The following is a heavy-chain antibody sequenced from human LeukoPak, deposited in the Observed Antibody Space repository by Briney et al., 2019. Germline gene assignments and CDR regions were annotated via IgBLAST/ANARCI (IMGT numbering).Heavy chain of an antibody. CDR2: INHSGST. Sequence: SETLSLTCAVYGGSFSGYYWSWIRQPPGKGLEWIGEINHSGSTNYNPSLKSRVTISVDTSKNQFSLKLGSVTAADTAVYYCARGFGDSTPYNYYFDYWGQGTLVTVSS. CDR1: GGSFSGYY. D-gene: IGHD3-22*01. V-gene: IGHV4-34*01. J-gene: IGHJ4*02. CDR3: ARGFGDSTPYNYYFDY.